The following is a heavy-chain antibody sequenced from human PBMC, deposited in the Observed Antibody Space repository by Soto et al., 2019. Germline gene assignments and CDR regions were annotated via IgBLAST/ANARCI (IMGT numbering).Heavy chain of an antibody. CDR1: GYTFTSYG. CDR3: ARTDVGYVDSSGYYHSSDFDN. V-gene: IGHV1-18*01. D-gene: IGHD3-22*01. CDR2: ISAYNGNT. J-gene: IGHJ4*02. Sequence: ASVKVSCKASGYTFTSYGISWVRQAPGQGLEWMGWISAYNGNTNYAQKLQGRVTMTTDTSTSTAYMELRSLRSDDTAVYYCARTDVGYVDSSGYYHSSDFDNWAQRTLVTDAS.